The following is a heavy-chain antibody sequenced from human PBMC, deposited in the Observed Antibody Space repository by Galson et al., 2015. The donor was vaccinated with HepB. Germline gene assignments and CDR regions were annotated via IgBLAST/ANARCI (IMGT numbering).Heavy chain of an antibody. CDR3: AKAITYYYDSSGSRGPYYFDY. D-gene: IGHD3-22*01. CDR1: GFTFDDYA. CDR2: ISWNSGSI. J-gene: IGHJ4*02. V-gene: IGHV3-9*01. Sequence: SLRLSCAASGFTFDDYAMHWVRQAPGKGLEWVSGISWNSGSIGYADSVKGRFTISRDNAKSSLYLQMNSLRAEDTALYYCAKAITYYYDSSGSRGPYYFDYWGQGTLVTVSS.